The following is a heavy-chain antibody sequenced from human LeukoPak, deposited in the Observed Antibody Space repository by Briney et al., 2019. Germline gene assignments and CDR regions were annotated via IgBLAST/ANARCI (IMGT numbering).Heavy chain of an antibody. CDR1: GYTFTGYY. CDR3: ARGFYSSGWSGYFQH. CDR2: ISSQWGST. D-gene: IGHD6-19*01. J-gene: IGHJ1*01. V-gene: IGHV1-46*01. Sequence: VSVKVSCTASGYTFTGYYMRWVRQAPGQGLEWMGIISSQWGSTTYAQKFQGRVTMTRDTSTSTVYMELSSLRSEDTAVYYCARGFYSSGWSGYFQHWGQGTLVTVSS.